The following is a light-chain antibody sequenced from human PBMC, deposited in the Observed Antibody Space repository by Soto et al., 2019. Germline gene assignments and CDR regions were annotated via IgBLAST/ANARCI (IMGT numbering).Light chain of an antibody. CDR3: QQFGSSPPRT. J-gene: IGKJ1*01. CDR1: ERVSNSY. V-gene: IGKV3-20*01. Sequence: VSTQSPDTLALSPGERATLSCRASERVSNSYLAWYQQKFGEAPRLLLSATSKRAAGIPDRLSGSGSGTDFTLTISRVEPEEFGVYYCQQFGSSPPRTFGQGTKLEI. CDR2: ATS.